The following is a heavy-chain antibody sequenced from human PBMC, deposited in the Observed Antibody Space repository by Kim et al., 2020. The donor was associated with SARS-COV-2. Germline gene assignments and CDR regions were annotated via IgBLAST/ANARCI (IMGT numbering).Heavy chain of an antibody. J-gene: IGHJ4*02. CDR2: ISSGRSGE. Sequence: GGSLRLSCTASGFSFTIFDLHWVRQAPGKGLEWVAFISSGRSGEKYADSVKGRFTISRDSSKNTLSLQMNSLRDEDTAVYYCAKGSSGSYYPYLDHWGQGTLVTVSS. CDR3: AKGSSGSYYPYLDH. V-gene: IGHV3-30*18. CDR1: GFSFTIFD. D-gene: IGHD1-26*01.